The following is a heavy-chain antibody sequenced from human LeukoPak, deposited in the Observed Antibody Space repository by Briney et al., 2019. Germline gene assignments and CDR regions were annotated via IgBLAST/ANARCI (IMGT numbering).Heavy chain of an antibody. V-gene: IGHV1-18*01. Sequence: GASVKVSCKASGYTSTSYGISWVRQAPRQGLEWMGRISAYNGNTNYAQKLQGRVTMTTDTSTSTAYMELRSLRSDDTAVYYCARGGRGYSGYDPISIDYWGQGTLVTVSS. CDR1: GYTSTSYG. CDR3: ARGGRGYSGYDPISIDY. D-gene: IGHD5-12*01. J-gene: IGHJ4*02. CDR2: ISAYNGNT.